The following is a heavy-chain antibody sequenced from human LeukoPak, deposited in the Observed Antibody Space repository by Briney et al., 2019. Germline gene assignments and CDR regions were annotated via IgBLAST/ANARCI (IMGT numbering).Heavy chain of an antibody. CDR1: VYSFNIFG. D-gene: IGHD3-10*01. V-gene: IGHV1-18*01. CDR2: ISAYNGKT. Sequence: ASVEVSCKASVYSFNIFGMSWVRQAPGQGLEWMGWISAYNGKTHFAQKFQGRVTMTTDASTSTAYMKLSSLTSDDTAVYYCARYFGSGTSDYWGQGTLVTVSS. CDR3: ARYFGSGTSDY. J-gene: IGHJ4*02.